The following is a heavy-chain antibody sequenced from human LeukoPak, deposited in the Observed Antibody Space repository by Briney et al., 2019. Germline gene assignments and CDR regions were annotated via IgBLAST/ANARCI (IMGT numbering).Heavy chain of an antibody. J-gene: IGHJ4*02. V-gene: IGHV3-15*01. CDR1: GFSFINAW. CDR3: TTDRITGTTGPGRYFDY. CDR2: IKSKTDGGTT. Sequence: GGSLRLSCAASGFSFINAWMSWVRQAPGKGLEWVGRIKSKTDGGTTDYAAPVKGRFTISRDDSKNTLYLQMNSLKTEDTAVYYCTTDRITGTTGPGRYFDYWGQGTLVTVSS. D-gene: IGHD1-7*01.